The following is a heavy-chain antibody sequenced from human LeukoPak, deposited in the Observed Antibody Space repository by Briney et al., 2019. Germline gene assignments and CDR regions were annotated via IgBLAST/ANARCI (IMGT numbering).Heavy chain of an antibody. D-gene: IGHD2-2*01. CDR1: GVSISSGGYY. Sequence: SETLSLTCTVSGVSISSGGYYWSWIRQPPGKGLEWIGYIYHSGSTYYNPSLKSRVTMSLDRSKNQFSLKLSSVTAADTAVYYCARAHQGYFDYWGQGTLVTVSS. J-gene: IGHJ4*02. V-gene: IGHV4-30-2*01. CDR2: IYHSGST. CDR3: ARAHQGYFDY.